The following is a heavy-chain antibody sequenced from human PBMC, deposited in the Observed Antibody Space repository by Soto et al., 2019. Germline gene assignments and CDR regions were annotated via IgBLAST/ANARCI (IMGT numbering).Heavy chain of an antibody. CDR1: GGTFSSYA. CDR2: IIPIFGTA. CDR3: ASSDIVVVPAARGYYYYYGMDV. V-gene: IGHV1-69*06. Sequence: SVKVSCKASGGTFSSYAISCVRQAPGQGLEWMGGIIPIFGTANYAQKFQGRVTITADKSTSTAYMELSSLRSEDTAVYYCASSDIVVVPAARGYYYYYGMDVWGQGTTVTVSS. D-gene: IGHD2-2*01. J-gene: IGHJ6*02.